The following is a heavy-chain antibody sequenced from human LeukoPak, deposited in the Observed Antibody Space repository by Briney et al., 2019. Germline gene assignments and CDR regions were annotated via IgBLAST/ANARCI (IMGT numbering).Heavy chain of an antibody. Sequence: PGGSLRLSCAASGFNFDDFAMHWVRQAPGKGLEWVSGISWNGGNIDYVDSVKGRFTISRDNAKNSLYLQMNSLRAEDTAVYYCTREGSQSASGSYPGNDWGQGTLVTVSS. CDR1: GFNFDDFA. CDR3: TREGSQSASGSYPGND. D-gene: IGHD1-26*01. V-gene: IGHV3-9*01. CDR2: ISWNGGNI. J-gene: IGHJ4*02.